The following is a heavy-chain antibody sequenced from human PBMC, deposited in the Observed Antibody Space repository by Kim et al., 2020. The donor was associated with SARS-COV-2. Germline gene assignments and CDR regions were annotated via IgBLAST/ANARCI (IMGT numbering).Heavy chain of an antibody. V-gene: IGHV3-23*01. Sequence: GKGRFTISRDNSKNTLYLQMNSLRAEDTAVYYCAKDSPYYYGSGSYHNDYWGQGTLVTVSS. D-gene: IGHD3-10*01. CDR3: AKDSPYYYGSGSYHNDY. J-gene: IGHJ4*02.